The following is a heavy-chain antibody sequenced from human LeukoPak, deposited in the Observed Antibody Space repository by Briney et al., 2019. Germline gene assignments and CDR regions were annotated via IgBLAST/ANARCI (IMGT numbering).Heavy chain of an antibody. Sequence: SETLSLTCTVSGYSISSGYYWGWIRQPPGKGLEWIGSIYHSGSTYYNPSLKSRVTISVDTSKNQFSLKLSSVTAADTAVYYCASDDEDRYLDWLYENWGQGTLVTVSS. CDR2: IYHSGST. CDR3: ASDDEDRYLDWLYEN. CDR1: GYSISSGYY. D-gene: IGHD3-9*01. J-gene: IGHJ4*02. V-gene: IGHV4-38-2*02.